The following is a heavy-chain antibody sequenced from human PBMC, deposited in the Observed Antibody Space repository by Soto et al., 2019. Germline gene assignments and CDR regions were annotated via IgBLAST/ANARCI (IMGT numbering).Heavy chain of an antibody. CDR3: ARTWGFTSPAEYFEY. Sequence: PSETLSLTCAVSGGSISSSNYFWGWIRQPPGKGLEWIGSIFYTGTTYSKPSLKSRVTISVDTSKNQFSLKLISVTAADTAVYYCARTWGFTSPAEYFEYWGQGTPVTVS. D-gene: IGHD2-2*01. V-gene: IGHV4-39*01. CDR2: IFYTGTT. CDR1: GGSISSSNYF. J-gene: IGHJ4*02.